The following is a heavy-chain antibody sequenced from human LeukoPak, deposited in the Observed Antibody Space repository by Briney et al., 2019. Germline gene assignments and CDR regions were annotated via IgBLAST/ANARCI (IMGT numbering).Heavy chain of an antibody. CDR3: ARDGPSGNAFDI. D-gene: IGHD3-10*01. CDR2: INPSGGST. J-gene: IGHJ3*02. V-gene: IGHV1-46*01. CDR1: GYTFTSYY. Sequence: ASVTVSCKASGYTFTSYYMHWVRQAPGQGLEWMGIINPSGGSTSYAQKFQGRVTMTRDTSTSTVYMELSSLRSEDTAVYYCARDGPSGNAFDIWGQGTMVTVSS.